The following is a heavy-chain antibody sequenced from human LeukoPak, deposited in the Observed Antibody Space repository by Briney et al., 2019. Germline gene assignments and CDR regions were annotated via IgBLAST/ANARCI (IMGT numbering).Heavy chain of an antibody. Sequence: ASVKVSCKASGYIFTDYYMNWVRQAPGQGLEWMGWINPNSGGTNYAQKFQGRVTMTRDTSISTAYMELSRLRSDDTAVYYCAGDTVPAASQPPWFDPWGQGTLVTVSS. J-gene: IGHJ5*02. CDR1: GYIFTDYY. CDR2: INPNSGGT. D-gene: IGHD2-2*01. CDR3: AGDTVPAASQPPWFDP. V-gene: IGHV1-2*02.